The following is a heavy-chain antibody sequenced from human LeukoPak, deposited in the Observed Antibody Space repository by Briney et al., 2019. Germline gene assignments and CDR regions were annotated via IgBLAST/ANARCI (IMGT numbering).Heavy chain of an antibody. J-gene: IGHJ3*02. CDR3: ASGVTVTKTNAFDI. CDR1: GGSISSYY. D-gene: IGHD4-17*01. CDR2: IYTSGST. Sequence: PSETLSLTCTVSGGSISSYYWSWIRQPAGKGLQWIGRIYTSGSTNYNPALKSRVTMSVDTSKNQFSLKLSSVTAADTAVYYCASGVTVTKTNAFDIWGQGTMVTVS. V-gene: IGHV4-4*07.